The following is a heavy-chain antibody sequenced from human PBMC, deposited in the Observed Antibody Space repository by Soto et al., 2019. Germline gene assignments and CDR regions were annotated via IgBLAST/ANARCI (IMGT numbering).Heavy chain of an antibody. D-gene: IGHD4-17*01. Sequence: QVQLVESGGGVVQPGRSLRLSCAASGFTFSSYGMHWVRQAPGKGLEWVAVIWYDGSNKYYADSVKGRFTISRDNSKNTLYRQMTSLRAEDTAVYSCARVRTVTTGASLGYWGKGTLVTFSS. J-gene: IGHJ4*02. CDR2: IWYDGSNK. V-gene: IGHV3-33*01. CDR1: GFTFSSYG. CDR3: ARVRTVTTGASLGY.